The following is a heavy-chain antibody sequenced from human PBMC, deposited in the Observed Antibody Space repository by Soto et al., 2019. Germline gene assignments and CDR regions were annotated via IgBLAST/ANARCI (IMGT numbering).Heavy chain of an antibody. Sequence: SVKVSCKAPGGNFSSNGIRWVRQAPGQGLELMGGIIPTFGTTNYAHKFRGRVTITADESTGTAYMELSSLRSDDTAVYYCAGASDSTWYNWLDPWGQGTLVTVSS. V-gene: IGHV1-69*13. CDR3: AGASDSTWYNWLDP. D-gene: IGHD4-4*01. J-gene: IGHJ5*02. CDR1: GGNFSSNG. CDR2: IIPTFGTT.